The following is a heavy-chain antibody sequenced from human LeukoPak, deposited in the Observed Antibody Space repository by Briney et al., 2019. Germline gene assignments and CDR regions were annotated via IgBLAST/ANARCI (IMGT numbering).Heavy chain of an antibody. D-gene: IGHD3-22*01. CDR3: ARIELKTSGYYRLDY. V-gene: IGHV1-2*02. CDR1: GYTFSGHY. CDR2: INPNNGDT. J-gene: IGHJ4*02. Sequence: GASVKVSCKASGYTFSGHYIHWVRQAPGQGLEWVGWINPNNGDTTYTQKFQGRVTMTGDTSISTAYMELSRLMSDDTAVYYCARIELKTSGYYRLDYWGQGTLVTVSS.